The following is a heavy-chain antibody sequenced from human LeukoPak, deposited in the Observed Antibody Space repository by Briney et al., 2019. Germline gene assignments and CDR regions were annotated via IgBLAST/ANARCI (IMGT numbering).Heavy chain of an antibody. CDR2: IYHSGST. CDR3: ARDIPSLDSSSWYYYYYYYYMDV. D-gene: IGHD6-13*01. Sequence: PSGTLSLTCAVSGGSISSSNWWSWVRQPPGKGLEWIGEIYHSGSTNYNPSLKSRVTISVDKFKNQFSLKLSSVTAADTAVYYCARDIPSLDSSSWYYYYYYYYMDVWGKGTTVTVSS. CDR1: GGSISSSNW. J-gene: IGHJ6*03. V-gene: IGHV4-4*02.